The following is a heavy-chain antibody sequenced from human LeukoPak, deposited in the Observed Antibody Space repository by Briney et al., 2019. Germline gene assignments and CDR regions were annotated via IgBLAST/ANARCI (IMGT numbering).Heavy chain of an antibody. J-gene: IGHJ4*02. CDR3: ARTRGYGYVDY. D-gene: IGHD2-15*01. Sequence: GASVKVSCKASGYTFTTSYMHWVRQAPGQGLEWMGIISSGDGTTNYAQKFQDRVTMRTDTSASTVYLDLSSLRSEDTAVYYCARTRGYGYVDYWGQATLVTVSS. V-gene: IGHV1-46*01. CDR1: GYTFTTSY. CDR2: ISSGDGTT.